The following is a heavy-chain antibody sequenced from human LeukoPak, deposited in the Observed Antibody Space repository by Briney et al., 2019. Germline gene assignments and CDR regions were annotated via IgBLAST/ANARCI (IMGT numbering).Heavy chain of an antibody. CDR3: ASIAVGATARGAFDI. D-gene: IGHD1-26*01. J-gene: IGHJ3*02. V-gene: IGHV3-48*03. Sequence: GGSLRLSCAASGFTFSSYEMNWVRQAPGKGLGWVSYISSSGSTIYYADSVKGRFTISRDNAKNSLYLQMNSLRAEDTAVYYCASIAVGATARGAFDIWGQGTMVTVSS. CDR1: GFTFSSYE. CDR2: ISSSGSTI.